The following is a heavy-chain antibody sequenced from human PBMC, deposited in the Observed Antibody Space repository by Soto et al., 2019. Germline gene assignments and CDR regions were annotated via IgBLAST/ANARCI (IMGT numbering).Heavy chain of an antibody. CDR3: ASAWFGDFVYYFDS. CDR1: GYTFTNYA. J-gene: IGHJ4*02. V-gene: IGHV1-18*01. D-gene: IGHD3-10*01. Sequence: QVQLVQSGAEVKKPGASVKVSCKASGYTFTNYAISWVRQAPGQGLEWSGWISAYNGNTNYAQKLQGRVTMTTDTSTGSASMELRSLRSDDTAVYYCASAWFGDFVYYFDSWGQGTLFTVSS. CDR2: ISAYNGNT.